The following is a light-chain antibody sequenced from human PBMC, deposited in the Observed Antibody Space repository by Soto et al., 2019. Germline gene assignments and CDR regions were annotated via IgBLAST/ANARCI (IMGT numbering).Light chain of an antibody. V-gene: IGKV3-15*01. J-gene: IGKJ2*01. CDR1: QSVSSN. CDR3: QQYNIWPPKYT. Sequence: EIVMTQSPATLSVSPGERATLSCRASQSVSSNLAWYQHKPGQAPRLLIYGASTRATGIPARFSGSGSGTEFTLIISSLQSEDFAVYYCQQYNIWPPKYTFGQGTKLEIK. CDR2: GAS.